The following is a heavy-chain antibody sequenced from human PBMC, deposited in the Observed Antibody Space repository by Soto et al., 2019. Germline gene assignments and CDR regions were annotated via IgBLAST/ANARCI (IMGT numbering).Heavy chain of an antibody. CDR3: ARDAAVGLFDY. V-gene: IGHV1-18*01. J-gene: IGHJ4*02. D-gene: IGHD1-26*01. CDR2: TSAYNGNT. Sequence: ASVKVSCKASGYTFTSYGISWVRQAPGQGLEWMGWTSAYNGNTNYAQKLQGRVTMTTDTSTSTAYMELRSLRSDDTVVYYCARDAAVGLFDYWGQGTQVTVSS. CDR1: GYTFTSYG.